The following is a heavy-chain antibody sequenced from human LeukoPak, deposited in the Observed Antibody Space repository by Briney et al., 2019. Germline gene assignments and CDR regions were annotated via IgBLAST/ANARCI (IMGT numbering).Heavy chain of an antibody. CDR2: IRGSGPSM. J-gene: IGHJ4*01. CDR3: AKADTFGVVHLYYFDS. CDR1: GVIFSNYA. D-gene: IGHD3-3*01. V-gene: IGHV3-23*01. Sequence: PGGSLRPSCAASGVIFSNYAMGGVRPAPRQGRGWGSGIRGSGPSMYYADSVKGRFTISRDNSKNIVYLQMDSLRVEDTAIYYCAKADTFGVVHLYYFDSWGHGTPVTVSS.